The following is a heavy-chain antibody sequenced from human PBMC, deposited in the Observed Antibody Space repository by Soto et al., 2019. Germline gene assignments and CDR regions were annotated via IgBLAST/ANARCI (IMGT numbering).Heavy chain of an antibody. CDR3: ARDQEPSTLYYDYYYMDV. V-gene: IGHV1-46*03. J-gene: IGHJ6*03. CDR1: GYTFTSYY. Sequence: QVQLVQSGAEVKKPGASVTVSCKASGYTFTSYYIHWVRQAPGQGLEWMGIINPSGGSTRYAKKFNGRVTMTRDTSTSTVYMEVSGLRSEDTAVYYCARDQEPSTLYYDYYYMDVWGKGTTVTVSS. CDR2: INPSGGST.